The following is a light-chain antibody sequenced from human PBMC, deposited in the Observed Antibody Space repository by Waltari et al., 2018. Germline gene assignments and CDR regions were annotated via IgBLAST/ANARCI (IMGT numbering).Light chain of an antibody. Sequence: QFALTQPRSVSGPPGQPGTISCTRTIGALGGYNNDPWYQQHPGKAPKLMIYAVSKRPSGVPDRFSGSKSGDTASLTISGLQAEDEADYYCCSYAGSYTWVFGGGTKLTVL. J-gene: IGLJ3*02. V-gene: IGLV2-11*01. CDR1: IGALGGYNN. CDR3: CSYAGSYTWV. CDR2: AVS.